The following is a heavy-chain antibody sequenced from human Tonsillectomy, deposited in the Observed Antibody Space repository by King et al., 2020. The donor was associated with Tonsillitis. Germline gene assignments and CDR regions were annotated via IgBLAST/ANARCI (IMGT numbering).Heavy chain of an antibody. V-gene: IGHV4-39*01. CDR3: ARQWAYYYDSSGYYPHGGFDI. CDR2: IYYSGST. J-gene: IGHJ3*02. Sequence: QLQESGPGLVKPSETLSLTCTVSGGSISSSSYYWGWIRQPPGKGLEWIGSIYYSGSTYYNPSLKSRVTMSVDTSKNQFSLKLKSVTAADTAVYYCARQWAYYYDSSGYYPHGGFDIWGQGTMVTVSS. CDR1: GGSISSSSYY. D-gene: IGHD3-22*01.